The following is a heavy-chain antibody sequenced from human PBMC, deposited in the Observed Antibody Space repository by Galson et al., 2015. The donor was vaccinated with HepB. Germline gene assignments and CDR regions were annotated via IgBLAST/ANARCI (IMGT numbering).Heavy chain of an antibody. Sequence: SLRLSCAASGFTFSSYSINWVRQAPGKGLEWVSSISSSSSYIYYADSVKGRFTISRDNAKNSLYLQMNSLRAEDTAVYYCATSTLHSSSWYTTHFDYWGQGTLVTVSS. J-gene: IGHJ4*02. CDR1: GFTFSSYS. V-gene: IGHV3-21*01. CDR2: ISSSSSYI. D-gene: IGHD6-13*01. CDR3: ATSTLHSSSWYTTHFDY.